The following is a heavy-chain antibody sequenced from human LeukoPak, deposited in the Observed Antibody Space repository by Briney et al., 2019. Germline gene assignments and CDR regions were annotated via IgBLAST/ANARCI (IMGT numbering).Heavy chain of an antibody. D-gene: IGHD5-18*01. J-gene: IGHJ4*02. Sequence: GGSLRLSCAASGFTFSSDWMSWVRQAPGKGLEWVANIKQDGSEKYYVDSVKGRFPISRDNAKNSLYLQMNSLRAEDTAVYYCARDLTAMAVFWGQGTLVTVSS. V-gene: IGHV3-7*01. CDR2: IKQDGSEK. CDR3: ARDLTAMAVF. CDR1: GFTFSSDW.